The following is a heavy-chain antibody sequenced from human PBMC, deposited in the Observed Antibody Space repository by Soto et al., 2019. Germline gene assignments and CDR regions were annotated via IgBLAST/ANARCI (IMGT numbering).Heavy chain of an antibody. V-gene: IGHV4-59*08. CDR2: IYYSGST. CDR1: GGSISSYY. D-gene: IGHD2-15*01. J-gene: IGHJ5*02. Sequence: SETLSLTCTVSGGSISSYYWSWIRQPPGKGLEWIGYIYYSGSTNYNPSLKSLVTISVDTSKNQFSLKLSSVTAADTAVYYCARQGCSGGSCYSGKKNWFDPWGQGTLVTVSS. CDR3: ARQGCSGGSCYSGKKNWFDP.